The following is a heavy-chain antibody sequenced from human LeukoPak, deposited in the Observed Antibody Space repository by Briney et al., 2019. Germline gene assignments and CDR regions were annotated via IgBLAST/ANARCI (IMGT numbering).Heavy chain of an antibody. D-gene: IGHD4-17*01. CDR2: IYHSGST. Sequence: SQTLSLTCTVSGGSISSGGYYWSWIRQPPGKGLEWIGYIYHSGSTYYNPSLKSRVTISVDRSKNQFSLKLSSVTAADTAVYYCARGGPPDYGDFLEWFDPWGQGTLVTVSS. CDR3: ARGGPPDYGDFLEWFDP. J-gene: IGHJ5*02. V-gene: IGHV4-30-2*01. CDR1: GGSISSGGYY.